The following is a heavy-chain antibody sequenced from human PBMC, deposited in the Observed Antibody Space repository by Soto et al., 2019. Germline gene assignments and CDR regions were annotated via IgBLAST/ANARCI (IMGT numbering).Heavy chain of an antibody. CDR3: IRSQQLVMGHYYFDS. J-gene: IGHJ4*02. D-gene: IGHD6-13*01. CDR1: GLSISDYY. Sequence: EVQLVESGGGLVQPGGSLRLSCVASGLSISDYYMDWVRQAPGKEMEWIGRSRDKTRGYSTEFAASVKGRFTVSRDDSKNSLYLKLNSLKTDDTAVYYCIRSQQLVMGHYYFDSWGQGTLVTVSS. CDR2: SRDKTRGYST. V-gene: IGHV3-72*01.